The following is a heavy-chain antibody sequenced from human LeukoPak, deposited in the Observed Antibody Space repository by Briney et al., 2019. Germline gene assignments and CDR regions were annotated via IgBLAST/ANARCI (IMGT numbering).Heavy chain of an antibody. CDR1: GGSISSYY. V-gene: IGHV4-59*01. CDR3: ARGHDYGGRKWYYFDY. CDR2: IYYSGST. D-gene: IGHD4-23*01. J-gene: IGHJ4*02. Sequence: SETLCLTCTVSGGSISSYYWSWIRQPPGKGLEWIGYIYYSGSTNYNPSLKSRVTISVDTSKNQFSLKLSSVTAADTAVYYCARGHDYGGRKWYYFDYWGQGTLVTVSS.